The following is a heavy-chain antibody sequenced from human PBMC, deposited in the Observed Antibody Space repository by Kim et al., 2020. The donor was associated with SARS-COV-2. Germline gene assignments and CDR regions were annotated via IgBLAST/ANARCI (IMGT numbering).Heavy chain of an antibody. J-gene: IGHJ2*01. CDR1: SGSFTSRIYY. V-gene: IGHV4-39*01. CDR3: AARYAYTWDWYFDV. CDR2: INYRGTT. Sequence: SETLSLTCIVSSGSFTSRIYYWGWVRQPPGGGLEWIGTINYRGTTFLSPSLQSRLSISADSSQRQVSLRLDTVTAADTAVYFCAARYAYTWDWYFDVWGR. D-gene: IGHD3-16*01.